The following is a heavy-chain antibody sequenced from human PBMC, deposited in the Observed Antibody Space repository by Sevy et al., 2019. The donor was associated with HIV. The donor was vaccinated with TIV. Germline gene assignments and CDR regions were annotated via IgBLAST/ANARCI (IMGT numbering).Heavy chain of an antibody. CDR2: IGGAGDET. D-gene: IGHD2-15*01. CDR1: EFTVNNYD. J-gene: IGHJ3*02. CDR3: AKDMILIVGEALDI. Sequence: GGSLRLSCVASEFTVNNYDMSWVRQAPGKGLEWVSSIGGAGDETFYADSVKGRFTISRDKSKNTLYLQMNSLRAEDTAIYYCAKDMILIVGEALDIWGQGTMVTVSS. V-gene: IGHV3-23*01.